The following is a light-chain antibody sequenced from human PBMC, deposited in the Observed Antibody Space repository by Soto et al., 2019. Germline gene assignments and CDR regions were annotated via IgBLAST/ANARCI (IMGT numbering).Light chain of an antibody. V-gene: IGLV2-14*01. CDR3: SSHTISSALQV. CDR1: ISDFVVYNY. CDR2: GVS. Sequence: QSALTQPASVSGSPGQSIPISCTGTISDFVVYNYVSWYQQHPGKAPKLMIYGVSNRPSGVSNRFSGSKSGNTASLTISGLQADDEADYYCSSHTISSALQVFGTGTKVTVL. J-gene: IGLJ1*01.